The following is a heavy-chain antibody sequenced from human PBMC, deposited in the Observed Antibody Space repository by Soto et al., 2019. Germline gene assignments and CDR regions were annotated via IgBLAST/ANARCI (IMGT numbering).Heavy chain of an antibody. D-gene: IGHD6-19*01. V-gene: IGHV1-18*01. CDR1: GYTFTSYG. CDR2: ISAYNGNT. J-gene: IGHJ4*02. CDR3: ARLRGGLGLDPLEY. Sequence: ASVKVSCKASGYTFTSYGISWVRQAPGQGLERMGWISAYNGNTNYAQKLQGRVTMTTDTSTSTAYMELRSLRSDDTAVYYCARLRGGLGLDPLEYWGQGTLVTVTS.